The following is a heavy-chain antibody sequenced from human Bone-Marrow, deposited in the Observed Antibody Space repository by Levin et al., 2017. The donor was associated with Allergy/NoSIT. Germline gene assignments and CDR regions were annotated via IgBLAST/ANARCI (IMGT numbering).Heavy chain of an antibody. V-gene: IGHV2-5*02. J-gene: IGHJ3*02. CDR1: GFSLSTSGVG. CDR3: AHSSSTTPYIAVAGTYAFDI. D-gene: IGHD6-19*01. Sequence: SGPTLVKPTQTLTLTCTFSGFSLSTSGVGVGWIRQPPGKALEWLALIYWDDDKRYSPSLKSRLTITKDTSKNQVVLTMTNMDPVDTATYYCAHSSSTTPYIAVAGTYAFDIWGQGTMVTVSS. CDR2: IYWDDDK.